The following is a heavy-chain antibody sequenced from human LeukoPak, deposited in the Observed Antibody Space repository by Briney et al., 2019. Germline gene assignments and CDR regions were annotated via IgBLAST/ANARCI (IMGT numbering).Heavy chain of an antibody. CDR1: GFTFDDYA. Sequence: GGSLRLSCAASGFTFDDYAMHWVRQAPGKGLEWVSGISWNSGSIGYADSVKGRFTISRDNAKNSLYLQMNSLRAEDMALYYCAKDLHRTPLYYFDYWGQGTLVTVSS. V-gene: IGHV3-9*03. CDR2: ISWNSGSI. CDR3: AKDLHRTPLYYFDY. J-gene: IGHJ4*02. D-gene: IGHD1-14*01.